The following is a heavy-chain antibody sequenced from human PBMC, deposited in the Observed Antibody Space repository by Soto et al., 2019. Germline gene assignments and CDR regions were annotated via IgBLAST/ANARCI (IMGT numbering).Heavy chain of an antibody. CDR3: AHMYYDFWSGFLDYYYSYMDV. V-gene: IGHV2-5*02. CDR1: GFSLSTSGVG. CDR2: IYWDDDK. D-gene: IGHD3-3*01. J-gene: IGHJ6*03. Sequence: VSGPTLVNPTQTLTLTCTFSGFSLSTSGVGVGWIRQPPGKALEWLALIYWDDDKRYSPSLKSRLSITKDTSKNQVVLTVTNMDPVDTATYYCAHMYYDFWSGFLDYYYSYMDVWGKGTTVTVSS.